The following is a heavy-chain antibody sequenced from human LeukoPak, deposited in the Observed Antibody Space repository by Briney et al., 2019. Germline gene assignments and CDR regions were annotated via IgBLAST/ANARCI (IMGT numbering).Heavy chain of an antibody. Sequence: SETLSLTCTVSGGSISSYYWSWIRQLPGKGLEWIGYIYTSGSTNYNPSLKSRVTISVDTSKNQFSLKLSSVTAADTAVYYCAGTFYDSSGFDPWGQGTLVTVSS. CDR1: GGSISSYY. D-gene: IGHD3-22*01. CDR3: AGTFYDSSGFDP. V-gene: IGHV4-4*09. J-gene: IGHJ5*02. CDR2: IYTSGST.